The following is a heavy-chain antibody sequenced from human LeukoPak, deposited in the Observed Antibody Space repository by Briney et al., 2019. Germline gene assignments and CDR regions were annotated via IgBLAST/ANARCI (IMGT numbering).Heavy chain of an antibody. Sequence: GGSLRLSCSAFGFTFSSYAMHWVRQAPGRGLEYVSAISSNGGNTYYADSVKGRFTISRDNSKNTLYLQMSSLRAEDTAVYYCVKDGYNYGLYYFDYWGQGTLVTVSS. V-gene: IGHV3-64D*09. CDR1: GFTFSSYA. J-gene: IGHJ4*02. CDR2: ISSNGGNT. CDR3: VKDGYNYGLYYFDY. D-gene: IGHD5-18*01.